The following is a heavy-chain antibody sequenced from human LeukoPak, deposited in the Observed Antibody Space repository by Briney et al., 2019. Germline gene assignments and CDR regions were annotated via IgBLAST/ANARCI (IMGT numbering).Heavy chain of an antibody. D-gene: IGHD3-22*01. J-gene: IGHJ6*02. CDR1: GFTFSSYA. V-gene: IGHV3-33*08. CDR2: IWYDGSNK. CDR3: AREEVYYYDSSGYPWGSGMDV. Sequence: GGSLRLSCAASGFTFSSYAMHWVRQAPGKGLEWVAVIWYDGSNKYYADSVKGRFTISRDNSKNTLYLQMNSLRAEDTAVYYCAREEVYYYDSSGYPWGSGMDVWGQGTTVTVSS.